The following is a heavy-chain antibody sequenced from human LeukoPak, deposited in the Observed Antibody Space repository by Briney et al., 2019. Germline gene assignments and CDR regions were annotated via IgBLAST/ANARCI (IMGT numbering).Heavy chain of an antibody. CDR1: GFTFSSYW. V-gene: IGHV3-7*01. J-gene: IGHJ4*02. CDR3: ANQDSTEYSYYFDF. CDR2: IRQDGSQK. Sequence: QAGGSLRLSCAASGFTFSSYWMSWVRQAPGKGLEWVATIRQDGSQKYYVDSVKGRFTISRDNAKNSLYLQMNSLRAEDTAVYYCANQDSTEYSYYFDFWGQGTLVTVSS. D-gene: IGHD2/OR15-2a*01.